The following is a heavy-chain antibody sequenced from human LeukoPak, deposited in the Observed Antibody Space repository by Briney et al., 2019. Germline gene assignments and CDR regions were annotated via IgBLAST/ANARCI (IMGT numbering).Heavy chain of an antibody. D-gene: IGHD4-17*01. CDR2: IYHSGGT. V-gene: IGHV4-38-2*01. CDR3: ARFNYGDYVSIDY. CDR1: GYSISSAYY. J-gene: IGHJ4*02. Sequence: SETLSLTCAVSGYSISSAYYWGWIRQPPGKGLEWIGSIYHSGGTYYNPSLKSRVTISVDTSKNQFSLKLSSVTAADTAVYYCARFNYGDYVSIDYWGQGTLVTVSS.